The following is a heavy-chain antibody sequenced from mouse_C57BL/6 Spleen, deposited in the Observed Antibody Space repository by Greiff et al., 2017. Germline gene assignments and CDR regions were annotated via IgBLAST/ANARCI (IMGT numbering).Heavy chain of an antibody. V-gene: IGHV1-66*01. J-gene: IGHJ3*01. D-gene: IGHD1-1*01. CDR1: GYSFTSYY. Sequence: VQLQESGPELVKPGASVKISCKASGYSFTSYYIHWVKQRPGPGLEWIGWIYPGSGNTKYNEKFKGKATLTADTSSSTAYMQLSSLTSEDSAVYYCARSYYYGSSSGFAYWGQGTLVTVSA. CDR3: ARSYYYGSSSGFAY. CDR2: IYPGSGNT.